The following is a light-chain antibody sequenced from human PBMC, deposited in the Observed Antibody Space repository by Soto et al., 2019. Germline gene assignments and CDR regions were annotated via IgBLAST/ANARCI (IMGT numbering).Light chain of an antibody. Sequence: QSASVSGSPGQSITISCTGTSSDVGSYNLVSWYQQHPGKAPKLMIYEGSKRPSGVSYRFSGSKSGITASLTISGLQAEDEADYYCCLDVVFGGGTKVTVL. J-gene: IGLJ2*01. CDR3: CLDVV. CDR2: EGS. V-gene: IGLV2-23*01. CDR1: SSDVGSYNL.